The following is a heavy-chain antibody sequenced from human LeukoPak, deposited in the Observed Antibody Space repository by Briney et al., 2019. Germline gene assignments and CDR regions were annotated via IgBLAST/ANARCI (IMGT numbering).Heavy chain of an antibody. Sequence: TGGSLRLSCAVSGFTFNNYAMNWVRQAPEKGLERVSTIHGGGDVTYYADSVKGRFTISRDNAKNSLYLQMNSLRAEDTAVYYCARDRDFWSGLTALDYWGQGTLVTVSS. CDR2: IHGGGDVT. CDR3: ARDRDFWSGLTALDY. CDR1: GFTFNNYA. D-gene: IGHD3-3*01. J-gene: IGHJ4*02. V-gene: IGHV3-23*01.